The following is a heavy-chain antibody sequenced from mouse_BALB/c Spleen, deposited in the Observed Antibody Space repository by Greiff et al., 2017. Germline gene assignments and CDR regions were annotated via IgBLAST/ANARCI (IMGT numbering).Heavy chain of an antibody. CDR2: IWAGGST. D-gene: IGHD1-2*01. CDR3: ALHYYGYPAWFAY. CDR1: GFSLTSYG. Sequence: VQLKESGPGLVAPSQSLSITCTVSGFSLTSYGVHWVRQPPGKGLEWLGVIWAGGSTNYNSALMSRLSISKDNSKSQVFLKMNSLQTDDTAMYYCALHYYGYPAWFAYWGQGTLVTVSA. J-gene: IGHJ3*01. V-gene: IGHV2-9*02.